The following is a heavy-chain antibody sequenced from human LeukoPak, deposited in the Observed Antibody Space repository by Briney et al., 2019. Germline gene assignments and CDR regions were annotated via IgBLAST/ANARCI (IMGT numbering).Heavy chain of an antibody. J-gene: IGHJ6*03. CDR3: ASYQPYYYYMDV. CDR2: INHSGST. Sequence: SETLSLTCAVYGGSFSGYYWSWIRQPPGKGLEWIGEINHSGSTNYNPSLKSRVTISVDTSKNQFSLKLSSVTAADTAVYYCASYQPYYYYMDVWGKGTTVTVSS. D-gene: IGHD2-2*01. CDR1: GGSFSGYY. V-gene: IGHV4-34*01.